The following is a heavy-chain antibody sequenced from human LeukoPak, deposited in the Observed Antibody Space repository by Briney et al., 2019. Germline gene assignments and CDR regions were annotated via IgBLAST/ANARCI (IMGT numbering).Heavy chain of an antibody. CDR1: GFTFSSYS. J-gene: IGHJ4*02. D-gene: IGHD5-18*01. V-gene: IGHV3-21*01. CDR3: ASNPWIQLWLSY. Sequence: GGSLRLSCAASGFTFSSYSMTWVRQAPGKGLEWVSSISSSSSYIYYADSVKGRFTISRDNAKNSLYLQMNSLRAEDTAVYYCASNPWIQLWLSYWGQGTLVTVSS. CDR2: ISSSSSYI.